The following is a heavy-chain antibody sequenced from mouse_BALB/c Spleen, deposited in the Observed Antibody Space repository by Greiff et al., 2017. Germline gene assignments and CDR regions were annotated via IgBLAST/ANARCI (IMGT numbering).Heavy chain of an antibody. D-gene: IGHD2-1*01. CDR2: ISTYYGNT. CDR1: GYTFTDYA. J-gene: IGHJ3*01. V-gene: IGHV1-67*01. Sequence: QVQLQQSGPELVRPGVSVKISCKGSGYTFTDYAMHWVKQSHAKSLEWIGVISTYYGNTNYNQKFKGKATMTVDKSSSTAYMELARLTSEDSAIYYCARVQGGNWFAYWGQGTLVTVSA. CDR3: ARVQGGNWFAY.